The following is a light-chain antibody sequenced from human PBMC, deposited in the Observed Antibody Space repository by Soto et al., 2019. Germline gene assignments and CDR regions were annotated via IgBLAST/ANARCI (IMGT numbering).Light chain of an antibody. Sequence: DIQMTQSPSSLSASVGDRVTITCRASQSISSYLNWYQQKPGKAPKLLIYAASSLQSGVPSRFSGSGSGTDFTLTISSRQPEDFATYYCQQSYVPRAWTFGQGTKVEIK. CDR1: QSISSY. V-gene: IGKV1-39*01. CDR3: QQSYVPRAWT. J-gene: IGKJ1*01. CDR2: AAS.